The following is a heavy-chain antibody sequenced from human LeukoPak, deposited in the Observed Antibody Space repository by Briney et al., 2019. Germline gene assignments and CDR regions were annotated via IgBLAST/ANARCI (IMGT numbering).Heavy chain of an antibody. CDR3: TRAVGLGPGAHFDQ. Sequence: GGSLRLSCAASGFSFSRNHMSWVRQTPGKALEWISYIPTSGISVQYADSVRGRFTASRDDAKNSLHLQMDSLRVEDTAVYYCTRAVGLGPGAHFDQWGQGALVIVSS. D-gene: IGHD1-26*01. CDR1: GFSFSRNH. J-gene: IGHJ4*02. CDR2: IPTSGISV. V-gene: IGHV3-11*01.